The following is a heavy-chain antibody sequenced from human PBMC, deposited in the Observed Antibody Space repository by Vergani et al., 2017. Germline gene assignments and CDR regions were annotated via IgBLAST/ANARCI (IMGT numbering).Heavy chain of an antibody. J-gene: IGHJ4*02. CDR1: GGSISSYY. CDR2: IYYSGST. D-gene: IGHD6-13*01. CDR3: ARDIAAAGTEYYFDY. V-gene: IGHV4-59*01. Sequence: QVQLQESGPGLVKPSETLSLTCTVSGGSISSYYWSWIRQPPGKGLEWIGYIYYSGSTNYNPSLKSRVTIAVDTSKNQFSLKLSPVTAADTAVYYCARDIAAAGTEYYFDYWGQGTLVTVSS.